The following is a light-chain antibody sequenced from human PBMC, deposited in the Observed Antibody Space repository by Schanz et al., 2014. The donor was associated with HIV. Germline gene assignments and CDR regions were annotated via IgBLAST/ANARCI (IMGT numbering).Light chain of an antibody. CDR1: RSNIGAGYD. CDR3: SSASSYTPITSLV. V-gene: IGLV1-40*01. Sequence: QSVLTQPPSVSGAPGQRVTISCTGSRSNIGAGYDVHWYQQLPGTAPKLLIYGNTNRPSGVPDRFSGSKSGTSVSLAITGLQAEDEADYHCSSASSYTPITSLVFGGGTKLTVL. CDR2: GNT. J-gene: IGLJ3*02.